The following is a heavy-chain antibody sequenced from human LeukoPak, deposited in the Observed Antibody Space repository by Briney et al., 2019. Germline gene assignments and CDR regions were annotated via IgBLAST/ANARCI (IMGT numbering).Heavy chain of an antibody. CDR1: GGSISSYY. J-gene: IGHJ4*02. CDR3: ARDRSGGSLIDY. Sequence: SETLSLTCTVSGGSISSYYWSWIRQPPGKGLEWIGYIYYSGSTNYNPSLKSRVTISVDTSKNRFSLKLSSVTAADTAVYYCARDRSGGSLIDYWGQGTLVTVSS. CDR2: IYYSGST. D-gene: IGHD2-15*01. V-gene: IGHV4-59*01.